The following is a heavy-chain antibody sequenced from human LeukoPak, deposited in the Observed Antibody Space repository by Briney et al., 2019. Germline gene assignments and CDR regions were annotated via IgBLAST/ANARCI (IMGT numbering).Heavy chain of an antibody. CDR2: IWYDGSHD. CDR3: ARDRGSSRTLEY. Sequence: GGSLRLSCAASGYTFTNYAMHWVRQAPGKGLEWVAVIWYDGSHDYYGDSVKGRFTISRDISKTTLHLQMNSLRAEDTAVYYCARDRGSSRTLEYWGQGTLVTVSS. D-gene: IGHD3-10*01. J-gene: IGHJ4*02. V-gene: IGHV3-33*01. CDR1: GYTFTNYA.